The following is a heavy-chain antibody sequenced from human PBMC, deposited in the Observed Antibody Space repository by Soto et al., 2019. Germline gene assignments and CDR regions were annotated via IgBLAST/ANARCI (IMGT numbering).Heavy chain of an antibody. V-gene: IGHV3-30*18. Sequence: GGSLRLSCAASGFTFSSYGMHWVRQAPGKGLEWVAVISYDGSNKYYADSVKGRFTISRDNSKNTLYLQMNSLRAEDTAVYYCAKDGIRIDCSGGSCYLDYWGQGTLVTVSS. CDR1: GFTFSSYG. CDR2: ISYDGSNK. D-gene: IGHD2-15*01. J-gene: IGHJ4*02. CDR3: AKDGIRIDCSGGSCYLDY.